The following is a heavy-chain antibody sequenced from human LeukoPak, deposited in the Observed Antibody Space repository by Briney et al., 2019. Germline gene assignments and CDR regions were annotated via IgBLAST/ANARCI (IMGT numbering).Heavy chain of an antibody. CDR3: ARGGNSLTYCGGDCLVAGLYY. D-gene: IGHD2-21*02. CDR1: GYTFTGYY. Sequence: GASVKVSCKASGYTFTGYYMHWVRQAPGQGLEWMGWINPNSGGTNYAQKFQGRVTMTRDTSISTAYMELSRLRSDDTAMYYCARGGNSLTYCGGDCLVAGLYYWGQGTLVTVSS. V-gene: IGHV1-2*02. J-gene: IGHJ4*02. CDR2: INPNSGGT.